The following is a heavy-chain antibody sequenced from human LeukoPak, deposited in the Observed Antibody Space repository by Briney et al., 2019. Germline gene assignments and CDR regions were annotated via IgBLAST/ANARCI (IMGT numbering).Heavy chain of an antibody. Sequence: GGSLRLSCAASGFTFSSYAMSWVRQAPGKGLEWVSAISGSGGSTYYADSVKGRFTTSRDNSKNTLYLQMNSLRAEDTAVYYCAKLLWFGELYWFDPWGQGTLVTVSS. J-gene: IGHJ5*02. CDR1: GFTFSSYA. D-gene: IGHD3-10*01. CDR2: ISGSGGST. V-gene: IGHV3-23*01. CDR3: AKLLWFGELYWFDP.